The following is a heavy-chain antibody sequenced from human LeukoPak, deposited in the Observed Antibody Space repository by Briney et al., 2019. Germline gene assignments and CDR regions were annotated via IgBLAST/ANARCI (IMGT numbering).Heavy chain of an antibody. CDR3: ANEPPWGDIPDSWDAFDI. V-gene: IGHV3-30*18. CDR2: ISYDGSNK. D-gene: IGHD3-9*01. J-gene: IGHJ3*02. CDR1: GFTFSSYG. Sequence: GGSLRLSCAASGFTFSSYGMHWVRQAPGKGLEWVAVISYDGSNKYYADSVKGRFTISRDNSKNTLYLQMNSLRAEDTAVYYCANEPPWGDIPDSWDAFDIWGQGTVVTVSS.